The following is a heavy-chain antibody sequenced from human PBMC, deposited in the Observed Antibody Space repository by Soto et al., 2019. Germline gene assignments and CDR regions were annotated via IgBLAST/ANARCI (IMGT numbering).Heavy chain of an antibody. J-gene: IGHJ6*02. CDR1: GFPFSTYG. D-gene: IGHD6-13*01. V-gene: IGHV3-30*18. CDR2: MSYDGTKK. CDR3: AKSDASSWYAMDV. Sequence: GGSLRLSCAASGFPFSTYGMHWVRQAPGKGLEWVALMSYDGTKKYYADSVKGRFTISRDNAKNTLYLQMNSLKTEDTALYYCAKSDASSWYAMDVCGQGTTVTVSS.